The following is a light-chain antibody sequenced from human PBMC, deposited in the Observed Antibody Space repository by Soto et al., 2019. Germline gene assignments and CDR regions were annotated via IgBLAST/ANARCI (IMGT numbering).Light chain of an antibody. J-gene: IGKJ1*01. Sequence: IQMTQSPSSLSASVGDRVTISCRASQGIGNALGWYQQKPGKAPKLLIYAASSLQSGVPSRFSGSGSGTDFTLTISSLQPEDFATYYCQQSYSTLGTFSQGTKVDI. V-gene: IGKV1-39*01. CDR2: AAS. CDR1: QGIGNA. CDR3: QQSYSTLGT.